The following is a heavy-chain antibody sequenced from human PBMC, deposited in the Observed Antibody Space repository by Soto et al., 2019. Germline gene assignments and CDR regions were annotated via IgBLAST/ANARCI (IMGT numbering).Heavy chain of an antibody. CDR1: VASISTNNW. V-gene: IGHV4-4*02. J-gene: IGHJ4*02. CDR3: ARAKLSNTLSCHHSFDI. Sequence: SETLSLTCDFSVASISTNNWWSWVRQSPGQGLEWIAEVYHSGTTNSNPSLKSRVTKSVDTSKNQFSLMLASVTAADTAVYYCARAKLSNTLSCHHSFDIWGQGTLFSVS. D-gene: IGHD1-7*01. CDR2: VYHSGTT.